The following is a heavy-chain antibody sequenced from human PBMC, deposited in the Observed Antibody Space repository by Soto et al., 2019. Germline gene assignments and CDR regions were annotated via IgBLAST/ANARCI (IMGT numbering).Heavy chain of an antibody. Sequence: GGSLRLSCAASGFTFSSYWMHWVRQAPGKGLVWVSRINSDGSSTSYADSVKGRFTISRDNAKNTLYLQMNSLRAEDTAVYYCARAEYSSGWDYFDYWGQGTLVTVPS. CDR2: INSDGSST. V-gene: IGHV3-74*01. D-gene: IGHD6-19*01. CDR3: ARAEYSSGWDYFDY. J-gene: IGHJ4*02. CDR1: GFTFSSYW.